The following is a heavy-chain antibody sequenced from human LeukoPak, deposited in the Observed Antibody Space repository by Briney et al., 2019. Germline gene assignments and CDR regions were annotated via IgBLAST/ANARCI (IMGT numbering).Heavy chain of an antibody. CDR3: ARAIPRGIAAAGTPDY. Sequence: SGGSLRLSCAASGFTFSSYAMHWVRQAPGKGLEWVAVISYDGSNKYYADSVKGRFTISRDNSKNTLYLQMNSLRAEDTAVYYCARAIPRGIAAAGTPDYWGQGTLVTVSS. CDR2: ISYDGSNK. CDR1: GFTFSSYA. J-gene: IGHJ4*02. V-gene: IGHV3-30-3*01. D-gene: IGHD6-13*01.